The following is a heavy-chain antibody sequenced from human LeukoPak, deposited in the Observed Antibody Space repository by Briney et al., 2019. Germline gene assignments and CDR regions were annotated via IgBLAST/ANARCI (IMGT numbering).Heavy chain of an antibody. CDR2: MYIGGTR. D-gene: IGHD3-16*01. V-gene: IGHV4-4*07. CDR1: RVSITTYY. J-gene: IGHJ5*02. CDR3: VRDLPRENSYAYGFWFDP. Sequence: SETLSLTCSVSRVSITTYYWTWIRQPAGKGLEWIGRMYIGGTRNYNPSLKSRVTMSIDTSKNQFSLKLSSVTAADTAVYYCVRDLPRENSYAYGFWFDPWGQGTLVTVSS.